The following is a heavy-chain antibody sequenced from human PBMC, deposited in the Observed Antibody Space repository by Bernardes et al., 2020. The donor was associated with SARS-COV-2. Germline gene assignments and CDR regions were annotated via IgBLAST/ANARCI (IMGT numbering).Heavy chain of an antibody. V-gene: IGHV3-23*01. CDR2: ISGSGSRT. D-gene: IGHD3-16*01. CDR1: GFPFSSYA. CDR3: AIPGGD. Sequence: GGSLRLSRAASGFPFSSYAMGWVRQSPGKGLDWVSTISGSGSRTYYADSVKGRFTISRDNSKNTLILQMNSLRVDDTATYYCAIPGGDWGQGTLVTVSS. J-gene: IGHJ4*02.